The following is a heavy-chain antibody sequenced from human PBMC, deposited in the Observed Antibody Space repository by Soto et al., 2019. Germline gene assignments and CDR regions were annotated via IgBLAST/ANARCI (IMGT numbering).Heavy chain of an antibody. CDR2: IYYSGST. D-gene: IGHD3-10*01. Sequence: SETLSLTCTVSGDSISTYYWSWIRQPPGKGLEWIGYIYYSGSTNYNPSLKSRATISVDTSKNQFSLKLNSMTAADTAVYYCARHNYGSGSTYFDYWGQGTLVTVSS. CDR3: ARHNYGSGSTYFDY. CDR1: GDSISTYY. J-gene: IGHJ4*02. V-gene: IGHV4-59*08.